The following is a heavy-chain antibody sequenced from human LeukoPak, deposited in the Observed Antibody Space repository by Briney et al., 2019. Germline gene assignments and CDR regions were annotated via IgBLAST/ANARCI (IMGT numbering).Heavy chain of an antibody. D-gene: IGHD3-9*01. V-gene: IGHV4-34*01. CDR2: IYYSGIT. J-gene: IGHJ3*02. Sequence: SETLSLTCAVYGGSFSGYYWSWIRQPPGKGLEWIGSIYYSGITYYNPSLKSRVTISVDTSKNQFSLKLSSVTAADTALYYCARIKMTGLHDAFDSWGQGRMVTVSS. CDR3: ARIKMTGLHDAFDS. CDR1: GGSFSGYY.